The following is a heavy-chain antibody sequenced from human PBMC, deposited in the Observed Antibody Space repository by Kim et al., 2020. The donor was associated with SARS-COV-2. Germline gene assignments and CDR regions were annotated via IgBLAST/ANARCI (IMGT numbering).Heavy chain of an antibody. Sequence: GGSLRLSCAASGFTFGDFAMHWVRQVPGKGLEWVAGLRWNGGVIDYADSVKGRFTISRHNAKNSLYLQMNSLRAEDTAFYYCAKDVGSWYYRAFHIWCQG. V-gene: IGHV3-9*01. CDR1: GFTFGDFA. CDR2: LRWNGGVI. CDR3: AKDVGSWYYRAFHI. D-gene: IGHD6-13*01. J-gene: IGHJ3*02.